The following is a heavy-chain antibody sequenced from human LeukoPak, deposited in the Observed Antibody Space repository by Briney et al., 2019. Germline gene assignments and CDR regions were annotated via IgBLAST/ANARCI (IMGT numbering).Heavy chain of an antibody. V-gene: IGHV4-59*01. CDR2: IYYSGST. J-gene: IGHJ4*02. CDR1: GGSISSYY. CDR3: ARDHDYGGNDY. Sequence: SETLSLTCTVSGGSISSYYWSWLRQPPGKGLEWIGYIYYSGSTNYNPSLKSRVTISVDTSKNQFSLKLSSVTAADTAVYYCARDHDYGGNDYWGQGTLVTVSS. D-gene: IGHD4-23*01.